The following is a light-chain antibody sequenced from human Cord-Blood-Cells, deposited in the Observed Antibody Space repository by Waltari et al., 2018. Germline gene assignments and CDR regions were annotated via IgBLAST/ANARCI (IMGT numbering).Light chain of an antibody. CDR2: EGS. V-gene: IGLV2-23*01. J-gene: IGLJ2*01. Sequence: SPGQSITISCTGTRCDVGSYNLVSWYQQHPGKAPKLMIYEGSKRPSGVSNRFSGSKSGNTASLTISGLQAEDEADYYCCSYAGSSTVFGGGTKLTVL. CDR3: CSYAGSSTV. CDR1: RCDVGSYNL.